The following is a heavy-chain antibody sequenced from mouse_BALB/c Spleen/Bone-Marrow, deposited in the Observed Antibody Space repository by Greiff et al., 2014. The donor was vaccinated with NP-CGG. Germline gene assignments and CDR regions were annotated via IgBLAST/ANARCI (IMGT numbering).Heavy chain of an antibody. Sequence: EVHLVESGGGLVQPGGSLRLSCATSGFTLSDFYMEWVRQPPGERLEWIAASRNKANDYTTEYSASVKGRFIVSRDTSQSILYLQMNALRAEDTAIYYCARDYYYGAMDYWGQGTSVTVSS. V-gene: IGHV7-1*02. D-gene: IGHD1-1*01. CDR2: SRNKANDYTT. CDR3: ARDYYYGAMDY. CDR1: GFTLSDFY. J-gene: IGHJ4*01.